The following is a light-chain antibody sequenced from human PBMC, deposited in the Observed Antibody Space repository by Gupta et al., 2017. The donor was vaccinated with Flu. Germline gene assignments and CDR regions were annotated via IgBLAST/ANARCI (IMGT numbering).Light chain of an antibody. J-gene: IGLJ3*02. V-gene: IGLV2-14*01. CDR1: SSDVGGYDY. Sequence: SALTQPDSVSGYPGPSLATSFTGTSSDVGGYDYVSWYQQHPCKAPELMIFEVSRRPSRISDRFSGSKSGNTASLTIXCXLAEVEXYYYCSSHTTTNTVVVFGGGTKLTVL. CDR3: SSHTTTNTVVV. CDR2: EVS.